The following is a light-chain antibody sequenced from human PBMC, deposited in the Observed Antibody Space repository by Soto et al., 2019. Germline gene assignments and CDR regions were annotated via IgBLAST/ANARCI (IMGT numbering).Light chain of an antibody. CDR3: QQYDSHPRYT. V-gene: IGKV1-5*03. CDR2: KTS. Sequence: DIQMSQSPSTLSASVGDRVTITCRARQNIVNWLAWYQQKPGKAPNLLIYKTSTLQRGVPSRFSGSGSGTEFTVTISSLQPDDFATYYCQQYDSHPRYTFGQGTKVEI. CDR1: QNIVNW. J-gene: IGKJ2*01.